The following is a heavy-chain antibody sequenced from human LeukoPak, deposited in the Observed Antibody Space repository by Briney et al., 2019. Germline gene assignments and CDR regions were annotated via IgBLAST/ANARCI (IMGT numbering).Heavy chain of an antibody. CDR1: GFTFSSYW. CDR3: AKDLAWGWFDP. CDR2: ISSSSSYI. J-gene: IGHJ5*02. D-gene: IGHD3-16*01. V-gene: IGHV3-21*04. Sequence: PGGSLRLSCAASGFTFSSYWMSWVRQAPGKGLEWVSSISSSSSYIYYADSVKGRFTISRDNSKSTVYLQMNSLRAEDTAVYYCAKDLAWGWFDPWGQGTLVTVSS.